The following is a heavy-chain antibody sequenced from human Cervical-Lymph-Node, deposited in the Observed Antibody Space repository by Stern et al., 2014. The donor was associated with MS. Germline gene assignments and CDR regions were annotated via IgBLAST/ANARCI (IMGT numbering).Heavy chain of an antibody. J-gene: IGHJ6*02. CDR1: GVTFSTYA. CDR2: IIHIFGTA. Sequence: VQLVESGAEVKKPGSSVKVSCKASGVTFSTYAISWVRQAPGQGLEWMGGIIHIFGTANYAQKFQGRVTIIADESTSTVYMELSSLRSEDAAVYYCARKLCSGGSCYFYGMDVWGQGTTVTVSS. V-gene: IGHV1-69*01. CDR3: ARKLCSGGSCYFYGMDV. D-gene: IGHD2-15*01.